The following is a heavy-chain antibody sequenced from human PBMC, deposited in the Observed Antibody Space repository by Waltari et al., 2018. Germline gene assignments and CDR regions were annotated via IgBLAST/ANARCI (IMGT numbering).Heavy chain of an antibody. J-gene: IGHJ4*02. CDR2: IYYSGST. V-gene: IGHV4-39*01. D-gene: IGHD5-12*01. CDR1: GGSISSSSYY. Sequence: QLQLQESGPGLVKPSETLSLTCTVSGGSISSSSYYWGWIRKPPGKGLEWIGSIYYSGSTYYNPSLKSRVTISVDTSKNQFSLKLSSVTAADTAVYYCARLGEMATIEYYFDYWGQGTLVTVSS. CDR3: ARLGEMATIEYYFDY.